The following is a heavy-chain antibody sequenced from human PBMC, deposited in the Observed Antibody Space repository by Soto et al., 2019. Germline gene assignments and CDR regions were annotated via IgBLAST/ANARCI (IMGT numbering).Heavy chain of an antibody. CDR1: GFTFSSYA. J-gene: IGHJ4*02. CDR2: IRGSGGTT. Sequence: EVQLLESGGGLVQPGGSMRLSCAASGFTFSSYALSWVRQAPGKGLEWVSAIRGSGGTTYYADSVKGRFTISRDNSKNTLYLQMNSLRAEDTAVYYCAKGGGEYQLLRDYWGQGTLVTVSS. V-gene: IGHV3-23*01. D-gene: IGHD2-2*01. CDR3: AKGGGEYQLLRDY.